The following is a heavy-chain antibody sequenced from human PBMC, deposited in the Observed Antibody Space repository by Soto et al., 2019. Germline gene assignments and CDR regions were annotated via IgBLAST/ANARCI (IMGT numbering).Heavy chain of an antibody. D-gene: IGHD5-12*01. CDR1: GFTFTSSA. CDR2: IVVGSGNT. V-gene: IGHV1-58*02. Sequence: SVKVSCKASGFTFTSSAMQWVRQARGQRLEWIGWIVVGSGNTNYAQKFQERVTITRDMSTSTAYMELSSLRSEDTAVYYCAASIVATDNFDYWGQGTLVTVSS. CDR3: AASIVATDNFDY. J-gene: IGHJ4*02.